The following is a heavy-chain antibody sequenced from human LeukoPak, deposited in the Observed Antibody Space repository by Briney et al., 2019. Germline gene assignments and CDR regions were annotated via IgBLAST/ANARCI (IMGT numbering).Heavy chain of an antibody. D-gene: IGHD3-22*01. CDR3: ARHKSLGSSAYYYPFDY. V-gene: IGHV4-39*01. Sequence: SETLSLTCTVSGGSISSSSFFWGWIRRPPGKGLEWIGSIYYSGGTYYNPSLKSRITISIDTSKNQFSLKLSSVAAADTAVYYCARHKSLGSSAYYYPFDYWGQGTLVTVSS. J-gene: IGHJ4*02. CDR1: GGSISSSSFF. CDR2: IYYSGGT.